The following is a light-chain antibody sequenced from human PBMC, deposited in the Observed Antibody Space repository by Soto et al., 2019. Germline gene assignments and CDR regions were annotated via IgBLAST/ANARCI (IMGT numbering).Light chain of an antibody. Sequence: QSALTQPASVSGSPGQSITISCTGTSSDVGGYNYVSWYQQPPGKAPKLMISEVNNRPSGVSNRCSGSKSGNTAALTSSGLQAEDESDYDGGDYTSSSTGVFGAGTKLTVL. V-gene: IGLV2-14*01. CDR3: GDYTSSSTGV. CDR1: SSDVGGYNY. J-gene: IGLJ3*02. CDR2: EVN.